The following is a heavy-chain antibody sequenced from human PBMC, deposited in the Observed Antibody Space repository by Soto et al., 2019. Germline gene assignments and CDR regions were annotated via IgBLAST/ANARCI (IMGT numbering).Heavy chain of an antibody. J-gene: IGHJ4*02. CDR1: GYTFTSYG. CDR2: ISAYNGNT. Sequence: GASVKVSCKASGYTFTSYGISWVRQAPGQGLEWMGWISAYNGNTNYAQKLQGRVTMTTDTSTSTAYMELRSLRSDDTAVYYCAGINSLSGIAVAGTDFDYWGQATLVTVSS. D-gene: IGHD6-19*01. V-gene: IGHV1-18*04. CDR3: AGINSLSGIAVAGTDFDY.